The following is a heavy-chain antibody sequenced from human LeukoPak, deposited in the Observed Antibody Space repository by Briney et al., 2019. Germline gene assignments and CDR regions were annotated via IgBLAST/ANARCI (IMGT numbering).Heavy chain of an antibody. CDR2: MNPNSGNT. J-gene: IGHJ6*02. V-gene: IGHV1-8*01. CDR1: GYTFTSCD. D-gene: IGHD2-2*01. CDR3: ARGTRTYGMDV. Sequence: GASVKVSCKASGYTFTSCDINWVRQATRRGREWMGWMNPNSGNTDYAQKFQGRVTITRNTSISTAYMELSSLRSEDTAVYYCARGTRTYGMDVWGQGTTVTVSS.